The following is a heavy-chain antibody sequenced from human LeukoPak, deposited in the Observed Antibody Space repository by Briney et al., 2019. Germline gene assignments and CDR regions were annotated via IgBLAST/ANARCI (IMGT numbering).Heavy chain of an antibody. CDR1: RYTFTGYY. J-gene: IGHJ3*02. Sequence: ASVKVSCKASRYTFTGYYMHWVRQAPGQGLEWMGWINPNSGGTNYAQKFQGRVTMTRNTSISTAYMELSSLRSEDTAVYYCARGDYGDDDAFDIWGQGTMVTVSS. CDR2: INPNSGGT. V-gene: IGHV1-2*02. D-gene: IGHD4-17*01. CDR3: ARGDYGDDDAFDI.